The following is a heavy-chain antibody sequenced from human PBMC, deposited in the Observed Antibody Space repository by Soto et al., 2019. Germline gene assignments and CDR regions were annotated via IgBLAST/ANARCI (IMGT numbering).Heavy chain of an antibody. CDR2: IYHSGST. J-gene: IGHJ4*02. Sequence: LSLTCAVSGYSISSGYYWGWIRQPPGKGLEWIGSIYHSGSTYYNPSLKSRVTISVDTSKNQFSLKLSSVTAADTAVYYCARVGAEYCSSTSCYTGDYWGQGTLVTVPS. V-gene: IGHV4-38-2*01. CDR1: GYSISSGYY. CDR3: ARVGAEYCSSTSCYTGDY. D-gene: IGHD2-2*02.